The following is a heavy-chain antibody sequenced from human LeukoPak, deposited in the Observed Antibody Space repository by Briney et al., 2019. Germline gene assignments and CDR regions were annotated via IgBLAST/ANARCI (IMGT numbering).Heavy chain of an antibody. CDR2: MNPNSGNT. Sequence: ASVKVSCKASGYTFTSYDINWVRQATGQGLVWMGWMNPNSGNTGYAQKFQGRVTMTRNTSISTAYMELSSLRSEDTAVYYCARERGYSYGYVDYWGQGTLVTVSS. CDR3: ARERGYSYGYVDY. D-gene: IGHD5-18*01. CDR1: GYTFTSYD. J-gene: IGHJ4*02. V-gene: IGHV1-8*01.